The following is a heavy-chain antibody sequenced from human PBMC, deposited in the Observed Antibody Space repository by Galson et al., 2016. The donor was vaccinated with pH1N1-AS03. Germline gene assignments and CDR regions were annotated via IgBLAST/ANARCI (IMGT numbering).Heavy chain of an antibody. CDR1: GDIFNTYW. CDR2: IYARDSDV. D-gene: IGHD2/OR15-2a*01. J-gene: IGHJ5*02. CDR3: ARHGEPSTLSAWFDP. Sequence: QSGAEVKKPGESLRISCKGSGDIFNTYWIGWVCQLPGKGLEWTGIIYARDSDVRYNPSFQGQVTFSVDESIDTAYMQWSSLRASDTAMYFCARHGEPSTLSAWFDPWGQGTLVTVSS. V-gene: IGHV5-51*01.